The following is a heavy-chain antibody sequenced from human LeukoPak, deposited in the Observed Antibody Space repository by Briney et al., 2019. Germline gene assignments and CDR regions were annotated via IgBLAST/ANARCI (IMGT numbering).Heavy chain of an antibody. Sequence: ASVKVSCKASEYTFTGYYMHWVRQAPGQGLEWMGWINPNSGGTNYAQKFQGRVTMTRDTSISTAYMELSRLRSDDTAVYYCALASSSSWYAYFDYWGQGTLVTVSS. CDR1: EYTFTGYY. J-gene: IGHJ4*02. CDR3: ALASSSSWYAYFDY. CDR2: INPNSGGT. D-gene: IGHD6-13*01. V-gene: IGHV1-2*02.